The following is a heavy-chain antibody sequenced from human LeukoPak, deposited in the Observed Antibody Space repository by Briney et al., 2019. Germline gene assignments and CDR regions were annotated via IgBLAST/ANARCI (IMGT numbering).Heavy chain of an antibody. CDR1: GFTFSSYA. V-gene: IGHV3-23*01. D-gene: IGHD1-26*01. CDR2: ISGSGGST. J-gene: IGHJ5*02. Sequence: GGSLRLSCAASGFTFSSYAMNWVRQAPGKGLEWVSAISGSGGSTNYADSVKGRFTISRDNSKNTLYLQMNSLRAEDTAVYYCAKDPLGVGATGWFDPWGQGTLVTVSS. CDR3: AKDPLGVGATGWFDP.